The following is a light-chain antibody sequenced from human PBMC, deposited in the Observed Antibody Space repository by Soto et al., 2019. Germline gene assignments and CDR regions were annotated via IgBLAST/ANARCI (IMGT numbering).Light chain of an antibody. V-gene: IGKV3-15*01. CDR2: GAS. CDR3: QQYCNSWT. CDR1: QGGGSN. Sequence: EKGMTHSPATLSVSPGDGATLSCRARQGGGSNFAWVQQTPGPAPRVLMYGASTRGTGIPARFSGSGSGTDFPLTISRLAAEGIAVYCCQQYCNSWTFGQGTKVDIK. J-gene: IGKJ1*01.